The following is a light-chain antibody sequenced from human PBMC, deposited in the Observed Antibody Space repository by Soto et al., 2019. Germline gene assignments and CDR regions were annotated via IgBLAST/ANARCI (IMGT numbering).Light chain of an antibody. J-gene: IGLJ2*01. Sequence: QSVLTQPPSVSAAPGQKVTISCSGSSSNIGNNYVSWYQQLPGTAPKLLIYDNNKRPSGIPDRFSGSKSGTSATLGITGLPTGDEADYYCGTWDSRLSAEVFGGGTKLTVL. CDR2: DNN. V-gene: IGLV1-51*01. CDR3: GTWDSRLSAEV. CDR1: SSNIGNNY.